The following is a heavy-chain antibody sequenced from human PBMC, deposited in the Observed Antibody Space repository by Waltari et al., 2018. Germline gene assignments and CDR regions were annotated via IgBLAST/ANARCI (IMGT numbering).Heavy chain of an antibody. CDR2: IYYSGST. V-gene: IGHV4-59*01. Sequence: QVQLQESGPGLVKPSETLSLTCTVSGGSISSYYWSWIRQPPGKGLEWIGYIYYSGSTNYNPSLKSRVTISVDTSKNQCSLKLSSVTAADTAVYYCARGRTRKGTTELTYFDYWGQGTLVTVSS. D-gene: IGHD1-1*01. J-gene: IGHJ4*02. CDR1: GGSISSYY. CDR3: ARGRTRKGTTELTYFDY.